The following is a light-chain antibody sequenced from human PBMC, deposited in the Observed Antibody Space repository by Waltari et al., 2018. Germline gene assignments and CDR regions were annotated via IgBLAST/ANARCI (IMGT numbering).Light chain of an antibody. CDR2: EVS. Sequence: QSALTQPASVSGSPGQPITIPCTGTTSDVGSHHLVSWYQQHPGKAPKFIIYEVSKRPSGVSDRFSGSKSGNTASLTISGLQAEDEADYYCSSYTSSGTRVFGGGTKLTVL. CDR1: TSDVGSHHL. J-gene: IGLJ3*02. V-gene: IGLV2-14*02. CDR3: SSYTSSGTRV.